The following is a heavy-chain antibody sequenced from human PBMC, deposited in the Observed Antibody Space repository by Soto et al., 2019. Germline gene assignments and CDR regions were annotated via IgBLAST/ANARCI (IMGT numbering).Heavy chain of an antibody. CDR3: ARILPLSSSGWYLGGYFDY. CDR2: IFSNDEK. CDR1: GFSLSNARMG. Sequence: QVTLKESGPVLVKPTETLTLTCTVSGFSLSNARMGVSWIRQPPGKALEWLAYIFSNDEKSYNTSLKSRLTISKDTSKSQVVLTMTNMDPVDTATYYCARILPLSSSGWYLGGYFDYWGQGTLVTVSS. V-gene: IGHV2-26*01. J-gene: IGHJ4*02. D-gene: IGHD6-19*01.